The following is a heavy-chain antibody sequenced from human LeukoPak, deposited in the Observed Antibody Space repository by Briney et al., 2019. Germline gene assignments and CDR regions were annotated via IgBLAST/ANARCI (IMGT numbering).Heavy chain of an antibody. CDR3: ARGYYLPKTAEVGTTALFDY. D-gene: IGHD1-1*01. V-gene: IGHV4-61*01. J-gene: IGHJ4*02. Sequence: SETLSLTCTVSGGSVSSDNYYWTWIRQPPGEGLEWIGCTYYTGNSNYNPSLKSRVTISLGTSKNQFSLKLSSVTAADTAVYYCARGYYLPKTAEVGTTALFDYWGQGTLVTVSS. CDR2: TYYTGNS. CDR1: GGSVSSDNYY.